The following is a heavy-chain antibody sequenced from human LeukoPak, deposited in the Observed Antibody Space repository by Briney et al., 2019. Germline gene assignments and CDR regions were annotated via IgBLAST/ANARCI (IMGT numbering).Heavy chain of an antibody. Sequence: GGSLRLSCAASGFTFSNYAMSWVRQAPGKGLEWVSTIGDSGGGSTYYADSVKGRFTISRDNSKNTLYLQMNSLRAEDTAVYYCARQAYCGGDCYPNKYDAFDIWGQGTMVTVSS. CDR2: IGDSGGGST. CDR1: GFTFSNYA. CDR3: ARQAYCGGDCYPNKYDAFDI. D-gene: IGHD2-21*02. J-gene: IGHJ3*02. V-gene: IGHV3-23*01.